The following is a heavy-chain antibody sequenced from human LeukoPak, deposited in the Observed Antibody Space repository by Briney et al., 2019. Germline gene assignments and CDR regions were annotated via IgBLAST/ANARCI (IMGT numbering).Heavy chain of an antibody. V-gene: IGHV3-7*01. Sequence: PSETLSLTCNVSGYSISSGYFWGWVRQAPGKGLEWVANIKQDGSEKYYVDSVKGRSTISRDNAKNSLYLQMNSLRAEDTAVYYCARGRGLLRYFDYWGQGTLVTVSS. J-gene: IGHJ4*02. CDR3: ARGRGLLRYFDY. CDR1: GYSISSGYF. D-gene: IGHD1-26*01. CDR2: IKQDGSEK.